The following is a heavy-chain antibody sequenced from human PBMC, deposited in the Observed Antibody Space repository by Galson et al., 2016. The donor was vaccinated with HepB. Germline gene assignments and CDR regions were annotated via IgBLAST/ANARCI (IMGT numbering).Heavy chain of an antibody. D-gene: IGHD6-6*01. CDR3: ARDVASTLAARSFDY. V-gene: IGHV6-1*01. J-gene: IGHJ4*02. Sequence: CAISGDSVSSNTAAWNWIRQSPSRGLEWLGRTYFRSKWYNDYTMSVKSRIINSPDTSKNQFSLQLNSATPEDTAVHYCARDVASTLAARSFDYWGQGTLVTVSS. CDR1: GDSVSSNTAA. CDR2: TYFRSKWYN.